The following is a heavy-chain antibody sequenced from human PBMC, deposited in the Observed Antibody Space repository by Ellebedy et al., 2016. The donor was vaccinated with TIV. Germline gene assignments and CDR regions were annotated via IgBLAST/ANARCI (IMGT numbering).Heavy chain of an antibody. J-gene: IGHJ4*02. D-gene: IGHD3-9*01. V-gene: IGHV1-18*01. CDR1: GYTFTSYG. CDR3: ARGNFDWLSPTNDY. CDR2: ISAYNGNT. Sequence: ASVKVSCXASGYTFTSYGISWVRQAPGQGLEWMGWISAYNGNTNYAQKLQGRVTMTTDTSTSTAYMELRSLRSDDTAVYYCARGNFDWLSPTNDYWGQGTLVTVSS.